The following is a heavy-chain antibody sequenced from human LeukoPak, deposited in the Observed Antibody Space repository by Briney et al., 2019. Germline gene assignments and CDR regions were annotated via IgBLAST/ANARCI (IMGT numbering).Heavy chain of an antibody. CDR3: AGDIGSGSYFYYYYYMDV. J-gene: IGHJ6*03. CDR1: GYTFTSYA. D-gene: IGHD1-26*01. V-gene: IGHV7-4-1*02. Sequence: GASVKVSCKASGYTFTSYAMNWVRQAPGQGLEWMGWINTNTGNPTYAQGFTGRFVFSLDTSVSTAYLQTSSLKAEDTAVYYCAGDIGSGSYFYYYYYMDVWGKGTTVTVSS. CDR2: INTNTGNP.